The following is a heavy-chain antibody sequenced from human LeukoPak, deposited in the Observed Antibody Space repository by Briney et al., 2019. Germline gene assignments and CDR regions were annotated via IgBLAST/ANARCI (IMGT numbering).Heavy chain of an antibody. D-gene: IGHD3-10*01. V-gene: IGHV1-2*02. CDR2: INPNSGGT. J-gene: IGHJ4*02. CDR1: GYTFTGYY. Sequence: ASVKVSCKASGYTFTGYYMHWVRQAPGQGLEWMGWINPNSGGTNYAQKFQGRVTMTRDTSISTAYMELSRLRSDDTAVHYCARDYGSGSYYFDYWGQGTLVTVSS. CDR3: ARDYGSGSYYFDY.